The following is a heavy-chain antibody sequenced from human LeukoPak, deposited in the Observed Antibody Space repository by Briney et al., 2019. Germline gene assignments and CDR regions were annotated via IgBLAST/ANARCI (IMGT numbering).Heavy chain of an antibody. CDR2: ISYDGSNK. V-gene: IGHV3-30-3*01. CDR1: GFTFSSYA. CDR3: VRAMDY. J-gene: IGHJ4*02. Sequence: GGSLRLSCAASGFTFSSYAMHWVRQAPGKGLEWVAVISYDGSNKYYADSVKGRFTISRDNSKNTLYLQMNSLRAEDTAVYYCVRAMDYWGRGTLVTVSS.